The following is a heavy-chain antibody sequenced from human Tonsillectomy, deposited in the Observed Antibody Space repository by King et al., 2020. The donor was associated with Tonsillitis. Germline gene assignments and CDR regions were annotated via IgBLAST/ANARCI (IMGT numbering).Heavy chain of an antibody. V-gene: IGHV3-15*07. CDR2: IKSKTDGGTT. CDR3: NTGTAVADYYYYYYMDV. J-gene: IGHJ6*03. CDR1: GFIFSNAW. Sequence: VQLVESGGGLVKPGGSLRLSCAASGFIFSNAWMNWVRQAPGKGLEWVGRIKSKTDGGTTDCAAPEKGRFTFSRDDSKNTLYQQMNSLKTEDTAVYYCNTGTAVADYYYYYYMDVWGKGTTVTVSS. D-gene: IGHD6-19*01.